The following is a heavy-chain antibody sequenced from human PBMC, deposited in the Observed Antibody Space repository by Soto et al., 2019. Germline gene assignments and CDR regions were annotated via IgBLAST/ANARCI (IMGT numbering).Heavy chain of an antibody. Sequence: SETLSLTCTVSGGSVSSGSYYWSWIRQPPGKGLEWIGYSYYSGSTNYNPSLKSRVTISVDTSKNQFSLRLSSVTAADTAVYYCARSPRNFWSGYRNSYYFDYWGQGTLVTVSS. D-gene: IGHD3-3*01. V-gene: IGHV4-61*01. CDR1: GGSVSSGSYY. J-gene: IGHJ4*02. CDR3: ARSPRNFWSGYRNSYYFDY. CDR2: SYYSGST.